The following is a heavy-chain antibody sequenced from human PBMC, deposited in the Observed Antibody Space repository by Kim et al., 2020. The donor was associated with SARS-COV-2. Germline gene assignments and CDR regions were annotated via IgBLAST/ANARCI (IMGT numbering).Heavy chain of an antibody. J-gene: IGHJ6*03. CDR2: ISYDGSNK. CDR1: GFTFSSYA. D-gene: IGHD1-26*01. CDR3: ARVYRGPQSYYYYYYMDV. V-gene: IGHV3-30-3*01. Sequence: GGSLRLSCAASGFTFSSYAMHWVRQAPGKGLEWVAVISYDGSNKYYADSVKGRFTISRDNSKNTLYLQMNSLRAEDTAVYYCARVYRGPQSYYYYYYMDVWGKGTTVTVSS.